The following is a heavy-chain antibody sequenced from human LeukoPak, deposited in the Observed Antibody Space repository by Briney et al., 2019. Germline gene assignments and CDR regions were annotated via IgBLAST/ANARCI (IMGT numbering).Heavy chain of an antibody. CDR2: IFPSGGEI. Sequence: GGSLRLSCAASGFTFSTFAMIWVHQPPGKGLEWVSSIFPSGGEIHYADSVRGRFTISRDNSKSTLSLQMNSLRAEDTAVYYCARDRAYYYMDVWGKGTTVTVSS. CDR1: GFTFSTFA. V-gene: IGHV3-23*01. CDR3: ARDRAYYYMDV. J-gene: IGHJ6*03.